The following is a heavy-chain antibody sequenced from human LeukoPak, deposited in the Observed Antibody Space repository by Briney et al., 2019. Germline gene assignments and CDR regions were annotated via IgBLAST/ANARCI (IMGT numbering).Heavy chain of an antibody. CDR3: ARGGGSGSYYNDAFDI. Sequence: SETLSLTCAVYGGAFSGYYWSWIRQPPVKGLEWIGEINHSGSTNYNPSLKSRVTISVDTSKNQFSLKLSSVTAADTAVYYCARGGGSGSYYNDAFDIWGQGTMVTVSS. CDR1: GGAFSGYY. V-gene: IGHV4-34*01. J-gene: IGHJ3*02. D-gene: IGHD3-10*01. CDR2: INHSGST.